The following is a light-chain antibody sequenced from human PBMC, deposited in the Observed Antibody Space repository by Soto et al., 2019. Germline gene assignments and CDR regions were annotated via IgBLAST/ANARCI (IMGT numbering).Light chain of an antibody. CDR3: QHYNSYSEA. CDR1: QTISSL. V-gene: IGKV1-5*03. CDR2: KAP. J-gene: IGKJ1*01. Sequence: DIQMTQSPSTLSASVGDRVTITCRASQTISSLLACYQQKPGKAPKLLIYKAPTLKSGVPSRFSGSGSGTEFTLTISSLQPDDFATYYCQHYNSYSEAFGQGTKVDNK.